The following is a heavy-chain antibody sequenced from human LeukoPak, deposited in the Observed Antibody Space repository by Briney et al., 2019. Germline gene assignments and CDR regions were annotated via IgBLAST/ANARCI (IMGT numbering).Heavy chain of an antibody. V-gene: IGHV3-15*01. CDR3: ARDTRSYYLDY. Sequence: GGSLRLSCAASGFTFSNAWMSWVRQAPGKGLEWVGRIKSKTDGGTTDYAAPVKGRFTISRDDSKNTLYLQMNSLRVEDTAVYYCARDTRSYYLDYWGQGTPVTVSS. J-gene: IGHJ4*02. CDR1: GFTFSNAW. CDR2: IKSKTDGGTT. D-gene: IGHD3-3*01.